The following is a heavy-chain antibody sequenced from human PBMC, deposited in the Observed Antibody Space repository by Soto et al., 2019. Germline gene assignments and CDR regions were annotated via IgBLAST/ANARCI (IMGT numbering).Heavy chain of an antibody. CDR3: ARGGDVVLVTAPLDH. V-gene: IGHV4-34*01. D-gene: IGHD2-21*02. J-gene: IGHJ5*02. CDR2: INHSGST. Sequence: SETLSLTCAVYGGSFSGYYWSWIRQPPGKGLEWIGEINHSGSTNYNPSLKSRVTISVDTSKNQFSLKLSSVTAADTAVYYCARGGDVVLVTAPLDHWGQGTLVTVSS. CDR1: GGSFSGYY.